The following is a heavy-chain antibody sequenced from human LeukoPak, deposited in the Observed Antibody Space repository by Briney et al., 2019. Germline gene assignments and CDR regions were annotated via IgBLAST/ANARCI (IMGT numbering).Heavy chain of an antibody. CDR1: GFTFSSYW. D-gene: IGHD3-9*01. J-gene: IGHJ4*02. CDR3: ARAYFDWLFVLDY. V-gene: IGHV3-7*04. CDR2: IKQDGSER. Sequence: GGSLRLSCAASGFTFSSYWMSWVRQAPGKGLEWVANIKQDGSERYYVDSVKGRFTISRDNAKNSLYLQMNSLRAEDTAVYYCARAYFDWLFVLDYWGQGTLVTVSS.